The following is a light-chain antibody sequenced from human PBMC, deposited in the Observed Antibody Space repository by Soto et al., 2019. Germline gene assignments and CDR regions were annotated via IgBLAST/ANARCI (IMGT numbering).Light chain of an antibody. CDR3: QQYDTLPIT. CDR2: DAS. CDR1: QDISNY. J-gene: IGKJ5*01. Sequence: DIQMTQSPSSLSASVGDRVTITCQASQDISNYLNWYQQIPGKAPKLLINDASNLQTGVPSRFSGSGSETDFTFTISSLQPEDIATYFCQQYDTLPITFGQGTRLEIK. V-gene: IGKV1-33*01.